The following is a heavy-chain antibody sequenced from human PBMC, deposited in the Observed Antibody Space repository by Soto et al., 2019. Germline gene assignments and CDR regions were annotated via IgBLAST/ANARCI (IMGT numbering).Heavy chain of an antibody. CDR3: ATTSDSSGWYRRIYYGMDV. Sequence: SETLSLTCTVSGGSISSYYWSWIRQPPGKGLEWIGYIYYSGRTNYNPSLKSRVTISVDTSKNQFSLKLSSVIAADTAVYYCATTSDSSGWYRRIYYGMDVWGQGTTVTVSS. V-gene: IGHV4-59*01. D-gene: IGHD6-19*01. J-gene: IGHJ6*02. CDR2: IYYSGRT. CDR1: GGSISSYY.